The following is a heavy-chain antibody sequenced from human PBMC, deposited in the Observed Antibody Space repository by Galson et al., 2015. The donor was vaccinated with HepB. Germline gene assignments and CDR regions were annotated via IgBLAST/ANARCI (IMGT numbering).Heavy chain of an antibody. CDR3: ARDLWQAGHYFGIDV. D-gene: IGHD2/OR15-2a*01. CDR2: ITGSGHRT. J-gene: IGHJ6*02. CDR1: GIPFHNYT. Sequence: SLRLSCAASGIPFHNYTMNWVRQAPGKGLEWVSSITGSGHRTYYAKSVKGRFSISRDNSKNTVFLQMSGLRADDTAIYYCARDLWQAGHYFGIDVWGQGTTITVSS. V-gene: IGHV3-23*01.